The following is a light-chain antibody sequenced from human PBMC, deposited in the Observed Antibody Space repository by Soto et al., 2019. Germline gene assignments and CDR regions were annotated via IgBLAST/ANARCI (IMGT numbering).Light chain of an antibody. CDR3: QQYNNWPPWT. V-gene: IGKV1-16*02. J-gene: IGKJ1*01. CDR2: AAS. CDR1: QDITNY. Sequence: DIQMTHSPSSLSASVGDRVTITCHASQDITNYLNWYQQKPGKAPNLLIYAASSLQSGVPSKFSGSGSGTEFTLTISSLQSVDFAVYYCQQYNNWPPWTFGQGTKVDIK.